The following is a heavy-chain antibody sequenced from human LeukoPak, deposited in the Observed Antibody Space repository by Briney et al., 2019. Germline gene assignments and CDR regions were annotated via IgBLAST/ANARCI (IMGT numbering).Heavy chain of an antibody. CDR3: ARGKCSGPRVRYYYYMDV. Sequence: PGGSLRLSCAASGFIFSYYSMHWVRQAPGKGLEYVSVISPDGRATYYTNSVKGRFTISRDNSKNTVYLQMDSLRDDDTALYYCARGKCSGPRVRYYYYMDVWGKGTTVTVSS. J-gene: IGHJ6*03. D-gene: IGHD2-15*01. CDR1: GFIFSYYS. V-gene: IGHV3-64*01. CDR2: ISPDGRAT.